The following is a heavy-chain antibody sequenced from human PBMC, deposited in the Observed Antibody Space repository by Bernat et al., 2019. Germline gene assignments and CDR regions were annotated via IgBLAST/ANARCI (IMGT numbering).Heavy chain of an antibody. CDR3: ATGGGASGYFQY. V-gene: IGHV3-53*01. Sequence: EVQLVESGGGLIQPGGSLRLSCAASGITVSRNYMSWVRQAPGKGLEWVSHIYSGGSTYYADSVKGRFTISRDNAKNSLYLQMNSLIAEDTAVYYCATGGGASGYFQYWGQGTLVTVSS. CDR1: GITVSRNY. J-gene: IGHJ1*01. CDR2: IYSGGST. D-gene: IGHD3-10*01.